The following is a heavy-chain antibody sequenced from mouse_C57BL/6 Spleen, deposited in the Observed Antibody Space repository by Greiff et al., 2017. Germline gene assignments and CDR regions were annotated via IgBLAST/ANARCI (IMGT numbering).Heavy chain of an antibody. V-gene: IGHV1-62-2*01. CDR1: GYTFTEYT. CDR3: ARHEGPHYYGSLWLAY. D-gene: IGHD1-1*01. J-gene: IGHJ3*01. CDR2: FYPGSGSI. Sequence: VQLQQSGAELVKPGASVKLSCKASGYTFTEYTIHWVKQRSGQGLEWIGWFYPGSGSIKYNEKFKDKATLTADKSSSTVYMELSRLTSEDAAVYFCARHEGPHYYGSLWLAYWGQGTLVTVSA.